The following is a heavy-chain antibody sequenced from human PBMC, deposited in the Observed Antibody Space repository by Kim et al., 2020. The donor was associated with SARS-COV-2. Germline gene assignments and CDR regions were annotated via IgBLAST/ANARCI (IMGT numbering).Heavy chain of an antibody. J-gene: IGHJ6*02. CDR1: GFTFSSYA. V-gene: IGHV3-23*01. Sequence: GGSLRLSCAASGFTFSSYAMSWVRQAPGKGLEWVSAISGSGGSTYYADSVKGRFTISRDNTKNTLYLQMNSLRAEDTAVYYCAKFEGHGYYYYAMDVWGQGTTVTVSS. CDR2: ISGSGGST. D-gene: IGHD3-9*01. CDR3: AKFEGHGYYYYAMDV.